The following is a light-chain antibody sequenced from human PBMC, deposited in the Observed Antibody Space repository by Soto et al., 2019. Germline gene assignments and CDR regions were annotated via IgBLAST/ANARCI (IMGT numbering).Light chain of an antibody. V-gene: IGLV2-14*01. Sequence: QSALTQPASVSGSRGQSITIACTGTSSDVGAYNFVSWYQQHPDEAPKLLIYEVSNRPSGVSNRFSGSKSGNTASLTISGLQAEDEADFYCASYAGSTTLLFGSGTKLTVL. CDR3: ASYAGSTTLL. CDR2: EVS. CDR1: SSDVGAYNF. J-gene: IGLJ1*01.